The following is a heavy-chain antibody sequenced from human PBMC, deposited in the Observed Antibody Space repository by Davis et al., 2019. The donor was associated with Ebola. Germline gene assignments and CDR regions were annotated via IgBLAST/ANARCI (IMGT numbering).Heavy chain of an antibody. J-gene: IGHJ6*02. V-gene: IGHV3-30*18. CDR2: ISYDGSNK. CDR3: AKVHVDTSVEFMDV. CDR1: GFTFSSYA. Sequence: GECLKISCAASGFTFSSYAMSWVRQAPGKGLEWVAVISYDGSNKYYADSVKGRFTISRDNSKNTLYLQMNSLRAEDTAVYYCAKVHVDTSVEFMDVWGQGTTVTVSS. D-gene: IGHD5-18*01.